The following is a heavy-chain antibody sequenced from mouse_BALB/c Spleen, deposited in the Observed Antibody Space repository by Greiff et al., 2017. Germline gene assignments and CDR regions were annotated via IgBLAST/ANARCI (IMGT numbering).Heavy chain of an antibody. CDR3: ARRGGSSYGAMDY. Sequence: QVQLKESGPGLVAPSQSLSITCTVSGFSLTSYGVHWVRQPPGKGLEWLGVIWAGGSTNYNSALMSRLSISKDNSKSQVFLKMNSLQTDDTAMYYCARRGGSSYGAMDYWGQGTSVTVSS. J-gene: IGHJ4*01. D-gene: IGHD1-1*01. V-gene: IGHV2-9*02. CDR2: IWAGGST. CDR1: GFSLTSYG.